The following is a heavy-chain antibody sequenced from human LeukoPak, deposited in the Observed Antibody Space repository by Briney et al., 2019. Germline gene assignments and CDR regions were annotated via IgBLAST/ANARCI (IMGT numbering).Heavy chain of an antibody. CDR2: IYYSGST. D-gene: IGHD2-21*02. J-gene: IGHJ3*02. CDR3: ARDLPRYCGGDWYMGAFDI. Sequence: SETLSLTCTVSGRSISSHYWSWIRQPPGKGLEWLRYIYYSGSTNYNPSLKSRVTISVDTSKNQLYLKLSSLTAADTAVYYCARDLPRYCGGDWYMGAFDIWGQGTMVTVSS. V-gene: IGHV4-59*11. CDR1: GRSISSHY.